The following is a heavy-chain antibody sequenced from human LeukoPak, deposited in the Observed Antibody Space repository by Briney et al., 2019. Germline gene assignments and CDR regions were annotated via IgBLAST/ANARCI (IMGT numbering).Heavy chain of an antibody. CDR2: IKSKTDGGTT. J-gene: IGHJ5*02. V-gene: IGHV3-15*01. Sequence: GGSLRLSCAASGFTFSNYEMNWVRQASGKELEWVGRIKSKTDGGTTDYAAPVKGRFTISRDDSKNTLYLQMNSLKTEDTAVYYCTATVLRYFDWIPFDPWGQGTLVTVSS. D-gene: IGHD3-9*01. CDR3: TATVLRYFDWIPFDP. CDR1: GFTFSNYE.